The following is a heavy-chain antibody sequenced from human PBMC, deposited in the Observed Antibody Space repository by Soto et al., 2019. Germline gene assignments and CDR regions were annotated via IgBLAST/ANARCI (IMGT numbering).Heavy chain of an antibody. CDR3: AREGITIVRGVIIKSRPYYYYGMDV. CDR2: XXYDGSNK. D-gene: IGHD3-10*01. V-gene: IGHV3-30-3*01. Sequence: PGGSLRLSCAAXXFTXXSXAXXXVXXXXXXXXXXXXXXXYDGSNKYYADSVKGRFTISRDNSKNTLYLQMNSLRAEDTAVYYCAREGITIVRGVIIKSRPYYYYGMDVWGQGTTVTVX. CDR1: XFTXXSXA. J-gene: IGHJ6*02.